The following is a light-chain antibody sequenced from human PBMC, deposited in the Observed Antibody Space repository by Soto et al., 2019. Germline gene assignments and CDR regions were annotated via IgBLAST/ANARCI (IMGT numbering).Light chain of an antibody. CDR2: GAS. Sequence: EIVLTQSPGTLSLSPGDRATLSCRASQTVRANYLAWYQQKPGQAPRLLIHGASNRATDIPDRISGSGSGTDFTLTISRLEPEDFAVYYCQQYGDSPVTFGQGTKVDIK. CDR3: QQYGDSPVT. CDR1: QTVRANY. V-gene: IGKV3-20*01. J-gene: IGKJ1*01.